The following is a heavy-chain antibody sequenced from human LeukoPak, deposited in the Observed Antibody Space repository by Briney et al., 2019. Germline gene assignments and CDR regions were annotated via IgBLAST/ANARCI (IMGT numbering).Heavy chain of an antibody. D-gene: IGHD4-17*01. Sequence: ASVKVSCKASGGTFRSFAINWVRQAPGKGLEWMGGIIPMINTPKYAQRFQGRVSITADESTSTGYMEVSSLRSEDTAVYYCAIFQGTYGDNDNDFWGQGTLVTVSS. J-gene: IGHJ4*02. CDR1: GGTFRSFA. V-gene: IGHV1-69*13. CDR2: IIPMINTP. CDR3: AIFQGTYGDNDNDF.